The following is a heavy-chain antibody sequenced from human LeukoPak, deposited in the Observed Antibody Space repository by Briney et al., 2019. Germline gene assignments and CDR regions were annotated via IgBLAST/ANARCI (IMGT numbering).Heavy chain of an antibody. CDR3: ARDPVDYYGSGSYYPGPYFDY. V-gene: IGHV4-59*01. CDR2: IYYSGST. CDR1: GGSISSYY. Sequence: SETLSLTCTVSGGSISSYYWSWIREPPGKGLVWIGYIYYSGSTNYNPSLKSRVTISVDTSKNQFSLKLSSVTAADTAVYYCARDPVDYYGSGSYYPGPYFDYWGQGTLVTVSS. J-gene: IGHJ4*02. D-gene: IGHD3-10*01.